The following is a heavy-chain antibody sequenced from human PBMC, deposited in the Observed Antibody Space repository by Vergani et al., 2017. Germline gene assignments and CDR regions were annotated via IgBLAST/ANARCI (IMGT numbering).Heavy chain of an antibody. J-gene: IGHJ6*03. D-gene: IGHD3-10*01. CDR2: MNPNSGNT. CDR3: ARGNMVRGVISYYYYYYMDV. V-gene: IGHV1-8*01. Sequence: QVQLVQSGAEVKKPGASVKVSCKASGYTFTSYDINWVRQATGQGLEWMGWMNPNSGNTGYAHKFQGRVTMTRNTSISTAYMELSSLRSEDTAVYYCARGNMVRGVISYYYYYYMDVWGKGTTVTVSS. CDR1: GYTFTSYD.